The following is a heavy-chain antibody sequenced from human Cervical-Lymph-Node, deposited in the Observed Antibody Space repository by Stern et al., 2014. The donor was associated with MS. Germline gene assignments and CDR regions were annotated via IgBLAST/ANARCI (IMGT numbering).Heavy chain of an antibody. Sequence: VQLVGSGAEVKKPGASVKVSCKASGYSFTAYFIHWVRHAPGQGIEWMGWISTDTGGANYAQRFQGRVTMTRDTSISTTYMELSRLRSDDTAVYYCARDRGSHSDYWGQGTLVTVSS. J-gene: IGHJ4*02. CDR3: ARDRGSHSDY. V-gene: IGHV1-2*02. CDR1: GYSFTAYF. D-gene: IGHD1-26*01. CDR2: ISTDTGGA.